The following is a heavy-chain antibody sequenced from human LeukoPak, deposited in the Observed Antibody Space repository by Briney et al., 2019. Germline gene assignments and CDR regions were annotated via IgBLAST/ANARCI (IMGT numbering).Heavy chain of an antibody. Sequence: GGSLRLSCAASGFTFSDHYMDWVRQAPGEGLEWVARSRNKANSYSTEYVASVKGRFTISSDVSKDSLYLQMNSLKTEDTAVYYCARAGLVVVTAKKSDTVDVCGPGAM. V-gene: IGHV3-72*01. CDR2: SRNKANSYST. CDR1: GFTFSDHY. CDR3: ARAGLVVVTAKKSDTVDV. D-gene: IGHD2-21*02. J-gene: IGHJ3*01.